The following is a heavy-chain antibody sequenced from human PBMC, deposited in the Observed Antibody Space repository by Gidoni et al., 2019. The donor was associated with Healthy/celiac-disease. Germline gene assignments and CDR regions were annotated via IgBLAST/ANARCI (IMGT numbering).Heavy chain of an antibody. CDR1: GYSFTSYW. V-gene: IGHV5-10-1*03. J-gene: IGHJ6*02. CDR2: IDPSDSYT. Sequence: EVQLVQSGAEVKKPGESLRISCKGSGYSFTSYWISWVRQMPGKGLEWMGRIDPSDSYTNYSPSFQGHVTISADKSISTAYLQWSSLKASDTAMYYCARQYSSSWYITMGYYYGMDVWGQGTTVTVSS. D-gene: IGHD6-13*01. CDR3: ARQYSSSWYITMGYYYGMDV.